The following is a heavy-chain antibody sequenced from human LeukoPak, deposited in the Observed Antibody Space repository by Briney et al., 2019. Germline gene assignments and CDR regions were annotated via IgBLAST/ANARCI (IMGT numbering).Heavy chain of an antibody. J-gene: IGHJ4*02. CDR1: GGSISSGDYY. CDR2: IYYTGCI. Sequence: SETLSLTCTVSGGSISSGDYYWSWIRKPPGKGLQLIGYIYYTGCINYNPSLKSRVTISVDTSKNQFSLRLSSVTAADTAVYYCARALGSVGYVYFDYWGQGTLVTVSS. V-gene: IGHV4-61*08. D-gene: IGHD5-12*01. CDR3: ARALGSVGYVYFDY.